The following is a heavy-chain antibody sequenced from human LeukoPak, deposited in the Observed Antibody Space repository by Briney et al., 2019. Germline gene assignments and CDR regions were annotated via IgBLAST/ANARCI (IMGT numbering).Heavy chain of an antibody. V-gene: IGHV4-59*08. Sequence: SETLSLTCTVSGGSMSPYHWGWIRQPPGKGLEWSGYIYYSGSTNYNPSLNSRVTISVDTSKNQFSLRLSSVTAADTAIYYCARAVSGRFDYWGQGTLVTVSS. J-gene: IGHJ4*02. CDR2: IYYSGST. D-gene: IGHD6-19*01. CDR3: ARAVSGRFDY. CDR1: GGSMSPYH.